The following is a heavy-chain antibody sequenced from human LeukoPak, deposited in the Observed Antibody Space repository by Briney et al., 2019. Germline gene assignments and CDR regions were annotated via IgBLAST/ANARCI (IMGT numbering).Heavy chain of an antibody. CDR3: ARDCSSTSCYVY. CDR1: GYTFTSYG. CDR2: ISAYNGNT. V-gene: IGHV1-18*01. J-gene: IGHJ4*02. D-gene: IGHD2-2*01. Sequence: ASVKVSCKASGYTFTSYGISWVRQAPGQGLEWVGWISAYNGNTNYAQKLQGRVTMTTDTSTSTAYMELRSLRSDDTAVYYCARDCSSTSCYVYWGQGTLVTVSS.